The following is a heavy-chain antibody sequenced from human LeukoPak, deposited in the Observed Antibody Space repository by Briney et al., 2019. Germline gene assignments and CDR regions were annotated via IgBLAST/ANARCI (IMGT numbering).Heavy chain of an antibody. J-gene: IGHJ4*02. D-gene: IGHD6-13*01. CDR3: ARRGVAAAGEDADFDY. Sequence: SETLSLTCTVSGGSISSSSYYWGWIRQPPGKGLEWIGSSYYSGSTYYNPSLKSRVTISVDTSKNQFSLKLSSVTAADTAVYYCARRGVAAAGEDADFDYWGQGTLVTVSS. CDR2: SYYSGST. V-gene: IGHV4-39*01. CDR1: GGSISSSSYY.